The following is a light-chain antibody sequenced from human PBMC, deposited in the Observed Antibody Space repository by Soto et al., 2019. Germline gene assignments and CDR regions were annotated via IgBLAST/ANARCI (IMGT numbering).Light chain of an antibody. CDR2: KAS. CDR3: QHYNSYSEA. J-gene: IGKJ1*01. V-gene: IGKV1-5*03. Sequence: IQMTQFPSSLSASVGDRVTITCRASQDIRSDLGWYQQRPGEAPKLLIYKASTLKSGVPSRFSGSGSGTEFTLTISSLQPDDFATYYCQHYNSYSEAFGQGTKVDIK. CDR1: QDIRSD.